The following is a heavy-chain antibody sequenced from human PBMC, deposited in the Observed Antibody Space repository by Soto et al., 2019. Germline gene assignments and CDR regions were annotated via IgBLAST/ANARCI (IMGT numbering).Heavy chain of an antibody. CDR1: GYSFTSYW. Sequence: EVQLVQSGAEVKKPGESLRISCKGSGYSFTSYWISWVRQMPGKGLEWMGRIDPSDSYTNYSPSFQGHVTISADKSISTAYLQWSSLKASDTAMYYCARHPGPRPKHVHGMDVWGQGTTVTVSS. V-gene: IGHV5-10-1*03. J-gene: IGHJ6*02. CDR3: ARHPGPRPKHVHGMDV. CDR2: IDPSDSYT.